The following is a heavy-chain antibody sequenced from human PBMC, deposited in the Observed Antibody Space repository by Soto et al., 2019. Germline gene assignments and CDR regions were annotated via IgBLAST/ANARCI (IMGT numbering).Heavy chain of an antibody. CDR3: AREGYNFGPFDY. CDR1: GGSLSSYY. J-gene: IGHJ4*02. Sequence: PSETLSLTCTVSGGSLSSYYWSWIRRPPWMGLEWIASISYSGTTNYNSSLKSRVTISIDTSKNQFSLKFNSVTAADTAVYYCAREGYNFGPFDYWGQGALVTVSS. D-gene: IGHD5-18*01. CDR2: ISYSGTT. V-gene: IGHV4-59*01.